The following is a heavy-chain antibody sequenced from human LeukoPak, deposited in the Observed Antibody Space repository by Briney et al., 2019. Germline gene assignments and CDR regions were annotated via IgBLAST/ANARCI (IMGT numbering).Heavy chain of an antibody. V-gene: IGHV3-48*03. CDR1: GFTFSSYE. CDR3: ARDRSSRWFYYYYMDV. Sequence: GGSLRLSCAASGFTFSSYEMNWVRQAPGKGLERVSYISSSGSTIYYADSVKGRFTISRDNAKNSLYLQMNSLRAEDTAVYYCARDRSSRWFYYYYMDVWGKGTTVTVSS. D-gene: IGHD6-13*01. J-gene: IGHJ6*03. CDR2: ISSSGSTI.